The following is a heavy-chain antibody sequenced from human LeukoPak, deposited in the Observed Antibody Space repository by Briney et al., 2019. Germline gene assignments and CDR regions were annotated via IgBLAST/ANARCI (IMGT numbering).Heavy chain of an antibody. Sequence: SETLSLTCAVSGGSISSSNWWSWVRQPPGKGLEWIGEIYHSGSTNYNPSLKSRVTISVDKSKNQFSLKLSSVTAADTAVYYCARGLRGNYYGSGSYVDYWGQGTLVTVSS. CDR2: IYHSGST. J-gene: IGHJ4*02. D-gene: IGHD3-10*01. CDR3: ARGLRGNYYGSGSYVDY. V-gene: IGHV4-4*02. CDR1: GGSISSSNW.